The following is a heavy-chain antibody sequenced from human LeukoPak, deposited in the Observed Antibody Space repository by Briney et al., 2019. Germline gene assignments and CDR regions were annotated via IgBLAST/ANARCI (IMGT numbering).Heavy chain of an antibody. Sequence: RAGGSLRLSCAASGFTFSSYAMSWVRQAPGKGLEWVSAISGSGGSTYYADSVKGRFTISRDNSKNTLYLQMNSLRAEDTAVYYCAKDPTTVGYFDYWGQGTLVTVSS. CDR2: ISGSGGST. CDR3: AKDPTTVGYFDY. V-gene: IGHV3-23*01. CDR1: GFTFSSYA. J-gene: IGHJ4*02. D-gene: IGHD4-23*01.